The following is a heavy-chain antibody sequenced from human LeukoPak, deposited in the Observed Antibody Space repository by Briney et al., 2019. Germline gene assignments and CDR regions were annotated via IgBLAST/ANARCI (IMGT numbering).Heavy chain of an antibody. D-gene: IGHD3-22*01. V-gene: IGHV1-69*06. CDR1: GYTFTSYG. Sequence: GASVKVSCKASGYTFTSYGISWVRQAPGQGLEWMGGIIPIFGTANYAQKFQGRVTITADKSTSTAYMELSSLRSEDTAVYYCARDPYYYDSSGYYRPGAFDIWGQGTMVTVSS. CDR3: ARDPYYYDSSGYYRPGAFDI. J-gene: IGHJ3*02. CDR2: IIPIFGTA.